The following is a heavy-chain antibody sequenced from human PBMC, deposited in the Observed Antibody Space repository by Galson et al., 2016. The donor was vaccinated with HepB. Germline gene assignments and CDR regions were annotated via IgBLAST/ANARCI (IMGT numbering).Heavy chain of an antibody. D-gene: IGHD3-10*01. CDR3: AREEFFQF. CDR2: IYPGDSTA. V-gene: IGHV5-51*01. J-gene: IGHJ1*01. CDR1: GSSFTIYW. Sequence: QSGAEVKRPGESLKISCQCSGSSFTIYWIAWVRQMPGKGLEWMGVIYPGDSTARYGPSFQGQVTMSVDKSINTAYLELTSLKASDTAMYFCAREEFFQFWGQGTLVTVSS.